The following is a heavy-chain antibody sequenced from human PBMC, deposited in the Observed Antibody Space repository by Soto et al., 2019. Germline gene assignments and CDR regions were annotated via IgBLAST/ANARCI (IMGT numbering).Heavy chain of an antibody. D-gene: IGHD6-6*01. V-gene: IGHV1-69*01. Sequence: QVQLVQSGAEVKKPGSSVKVSCKASGGTFSSYAISWVRQAPGQGLEWMGGIIPIFGTATYAQKFQGRVTITADESTSTAYMELSSLRSEDTAVYYCARDEIEYSSSTSVYYYGMDVWGQGTTVTVSS. CDR2: IIPIFGTA. CDR1: GGTFSSYA. CDR3: ARDEIEYSSSTSVYYYGMDV. J-gene: IGHJ6*02.